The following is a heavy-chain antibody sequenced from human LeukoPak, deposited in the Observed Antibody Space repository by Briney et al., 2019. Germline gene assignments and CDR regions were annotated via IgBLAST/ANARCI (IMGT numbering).Heavy chain of an antibody. CDR1: GFSFSSYG. CDR3: ARDGFGTGSN. Sequence: GGSLRLSCAASGFSFSSYGMHWVRQAPGKGLEWVAVIWYDGSKKYYADSVKGRFIISRDNSRNTLYLQMNTLRADDTAVYYCARDGFGTGSNWGQGTLVTVSS. V-gene: IGHV3-33*01. J-gene: IGHJ4*02. D-gene: IGHD3-16*01. CDR2: IWYDGSKK.